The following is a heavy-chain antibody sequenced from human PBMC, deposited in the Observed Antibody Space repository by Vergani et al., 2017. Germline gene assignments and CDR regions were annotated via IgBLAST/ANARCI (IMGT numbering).Heavy chain of an antibody. CDR1: GESFSTHY. J-gene: IGHJ3*02. CDR2: INRSGST. Sequence: QVRLQQWGAGLLKASETLSLTCAVFGESFSTHYWGWIRQPPGKGLEWVGEINRSGSTSYNPSLKSRGTISVYTSKNQFSLKLTSVTAADTAVYYCARLSSGGDIWGQGTMVTVSS. V-gene: IGHV4-34*01. D-gene: IGHD6-19*01. CDR3: ARLSSGGDI.